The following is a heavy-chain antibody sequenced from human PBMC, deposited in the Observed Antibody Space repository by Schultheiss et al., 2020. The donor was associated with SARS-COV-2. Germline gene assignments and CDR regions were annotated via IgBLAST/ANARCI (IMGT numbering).Heavy chain of an antibody. D-gene: IGHD3-10*01. CDR2: ISYDGSNK. Sequence: GSLRLSCAASGFTFSSYAMHWVRQAPGKGLEWVAVISYDGSNKYYADSVKGRFIISRDNAKNSVYLQMNSLRAEDTAVYYCARGRSLDYWAQGTLVTVSS. J-gene: IGHJ4*02. CDR3: ARGRSLDY. V-gene: IGHV3-30*07. CDR1: GFTFSSYA.